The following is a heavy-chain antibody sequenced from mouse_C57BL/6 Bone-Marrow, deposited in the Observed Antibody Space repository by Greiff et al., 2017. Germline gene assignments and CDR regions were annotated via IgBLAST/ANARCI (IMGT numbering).Heavy chain of an antibody. CDR2: IYPRSGNT. Sequence: VQLQESGAELARPGASVKLSCKASGYTFTSYGISWVKQRTGQGLEWIGEIYPRSGNTYYNEKFKGKATLTADKSSSTAYMELRSLTSEDSAVYVCASIYPFYAMDYWGQGTSVTVSS. V-gene: IGHV1-81*01. CDR3: ASIYPFYAMDY. CDR1: GYTFTSYG. J-gene: IGHJ4*01. D-gene: IGHD1-1*01.